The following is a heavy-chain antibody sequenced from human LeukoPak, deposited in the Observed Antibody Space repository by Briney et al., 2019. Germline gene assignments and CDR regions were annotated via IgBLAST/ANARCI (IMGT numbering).Heavy chain of an antibody. CDR1: GGTFSSYA. CDR2: IIPILGMA. Sequence: SVKVSCKASGGTFSSYAISWVRQAPGQGLEWMGRIIPILGMANYAQKFQGRVTITADKSTSTAYMELSSLRSEDTAVYYCARDRSITMVNDAFDIWGQGTMVTVSS. V-gene: IGHV1-69*04. J-gene: IGHJ3*02. CDR3: ARDRSITMVNDAFDI. D-gene: IGHD3-10*01.